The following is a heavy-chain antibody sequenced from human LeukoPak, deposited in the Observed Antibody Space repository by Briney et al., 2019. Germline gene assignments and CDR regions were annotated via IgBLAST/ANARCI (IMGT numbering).Heavy chain of an antibody. J-gene: IGHJ5*02. CDR3: ARGHLGLSP. Sequence: SETLSLTCTVSGGSISGYSWTWIRQPPAQGLEWIGYFHNSRTTSYNPSLTGRVIISVDTAMDQISLKLNSVTAADTAVYYCARGHLGLSPWGQGTLVTVSS. D-gene: IGHD3-10*01. V-gene: IGHV4-59*01. CDR1: GGSISGYS. CDR2: FHNSRTT.